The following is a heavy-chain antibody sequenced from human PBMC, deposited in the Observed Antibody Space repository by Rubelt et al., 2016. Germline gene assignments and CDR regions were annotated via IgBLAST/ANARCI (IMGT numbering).Heavy chain of an antibody. D-gene: IGHD6-13*01. CDR1: GFTFSSYA. CDR2: ISYDGSNK. V-gene: IGHV3-30*04. J-gene: IGHJ4*02. Sequence: VQLVESGGGLVQPGGSLRLSCAASGFTFSSYAMHWVRQAPGKGLEWVAVISYDGSNKYYADSVKGRFTISRDNSKNTLYLQMNSLRAEDTAVYYCAREIAAADFDYWGQGTLVTVSS. CDR3: AREIAAADFDY.